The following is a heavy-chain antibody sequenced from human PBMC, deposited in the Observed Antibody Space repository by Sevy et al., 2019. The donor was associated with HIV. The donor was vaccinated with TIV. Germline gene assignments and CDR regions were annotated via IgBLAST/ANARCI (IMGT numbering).Heavy chain of an antibody. V-gene: IGHV3-48*03. CDR2: ISSSGSTI. Sequence: GGSLRLSCAASGFTFSSYEMNWVRQAPGKGLEWVSYISSSGSTIYYADSVKGRFTISRDNSKNSLYLQMNSLRAEDTAVYYCARVSGGDSGYDQGYWGQGTLVTVSS. D-gene: IGHD5-12*01. J-gene: IGHJ4*02. CDR1: GFTFSSYE. CDR3: ARVSGGDSGYDQGY.